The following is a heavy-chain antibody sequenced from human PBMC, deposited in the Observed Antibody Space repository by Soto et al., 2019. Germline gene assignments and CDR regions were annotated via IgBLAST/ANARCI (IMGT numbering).Heavy chain of an antibody. Sequence: PGGSLRLSCAASGFTFSSYAMHWVRQAPGKGLEWVAVISYDGSNKYYADSVKGRFTISRDNSKNTLYLQMNSLRAEDTAVYYCARLPRTIFGVVIIFDYWGQGXLVTVSS. J-gene: IGHJ4*02. V-gene: IGHV3-30-3*01. CDR1: GFTFSSYA. CDR2: ISYDGSNK. D-gene: IGHD3-3*01. CDR3: ARLPRTIFGVVIIFDY.